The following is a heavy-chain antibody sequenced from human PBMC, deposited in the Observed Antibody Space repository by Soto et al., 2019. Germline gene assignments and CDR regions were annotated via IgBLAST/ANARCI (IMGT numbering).Heavy chain of an antibody. CDR1: GFTFSSYA. J-gene: IGHJ6*02. Sequence: PGGSLRLSCAASGFTFSSYAMAWVRQPPGKGLEWVSSISGRGGSIYYADSANGRFTISRDNSKNTVYLQMNSLGAEDKAVYYCAKDHGMDVWGQGATVTVSS. CDR2: ISGRGGSI. V-gene: IGHV3-23*01. CDR3: AKDHGMDV.